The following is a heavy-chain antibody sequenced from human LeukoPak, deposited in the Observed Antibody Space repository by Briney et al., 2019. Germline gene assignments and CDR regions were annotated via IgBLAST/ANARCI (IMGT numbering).Heavy chain of an antibody. CDR2: IYYSGST. CDR3: ARSAMYYDILTGYYPSRLWYNWFDP. J-gene: IGHJ5*02. CDR1: GGSISSYY. V-gene: IGHV4-59*12. Sequence: SETLSLTCTVSGGSISSYYWSWIRQPPGKGLEWIGYIYYSGSTNYNPSLKSRVTISVDTSKNQFSLKLSSVTAADTAVYYCARSAMYYDILTGYYPSRLWYNWFDPWGQGTLVTVSS. D-gene: IGHD3-9*01.